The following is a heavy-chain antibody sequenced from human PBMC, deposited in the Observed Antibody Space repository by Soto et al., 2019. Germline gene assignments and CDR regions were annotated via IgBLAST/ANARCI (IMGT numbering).Heavy chain of an antibody. CDR3: ARGIGYCSSTSCYGAGNWFDP. D-gene: IGHD2-2*01. CDR2: IYYSGST. Sequence: SETLSLTCTVSGGSISSYYWSWIRQPPGKGLEWIGYIYYSGSTNYNPSLKSRVTISVDTSKNQFSPKLSSVTAADTAVYYCARGIGYCSSTSCYGAGNWFDPWGQGTLVTVSS. V-gene: IGHV4-59*01. CDR1: GGSISSYY. J-gene: IGHJ5*02.